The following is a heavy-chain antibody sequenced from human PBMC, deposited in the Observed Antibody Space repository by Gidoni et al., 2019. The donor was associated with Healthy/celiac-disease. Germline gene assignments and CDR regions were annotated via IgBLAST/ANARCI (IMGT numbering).Heavy chain of an antibody. V-gene: IGHV4-59*01. Sequence: QVQLQESGPGLVKPSETLSLTCTVSGGSISRYYWSWIRQPPGKGLEWIGYIYYSGSTNYNPSLKSRVTISVDTSKNQFSLKLSSVTAADTAVYYCARGGLPAAPPGGSYLYFDYWGQGTLVTVSS. D-gene: IGHD1-26*01. CDR2: IYYSGST. J-gene: IGHJ4*02. CDR3: ARGGLPAAPPGGSYLYFDY. CDR1: GGSISRYY.